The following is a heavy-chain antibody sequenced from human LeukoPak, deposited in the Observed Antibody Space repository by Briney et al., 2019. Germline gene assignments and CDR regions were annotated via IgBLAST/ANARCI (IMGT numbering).Heavy chain of an antibody. CDR2: INHSGST. V-gene: IGHV4-34*01. D-gene: IGHD3-10*01. J-gene: IGHJ4*02. Sequence: PSETLSLTCAVYGGSFSGYYWSWIRHPPGKGLEWIGEINHSGSTNYNPSLKSRVTISVDTSKNQFSLKLSSVTAADTAVYYCARGTKLLWFRELSYFDYWGQGTLVTVSS. CDR1: GGSFSGYY. CDR3: ARGTKLLWFRELSYFDY.